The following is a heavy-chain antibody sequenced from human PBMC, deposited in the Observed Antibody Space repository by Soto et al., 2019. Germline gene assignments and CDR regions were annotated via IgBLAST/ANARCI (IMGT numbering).Heavy chain of an antibody. J-gene: IGHJ4*02. V-gene: IGHV1-18*01. Sequence: EASVKVSCKASGYTFTSYGISWVRQAPGQGLEWMGWISAYNGNTNYAQKLQGRVTMTTDTSTSTAYMELRSLRSDDTAVYYCARDRVGLGYCSGGSCYDLATYWGQGTLVTVSS. CDR3: ARDRVGLGYCSGGSCYDLATY. CDR1: GYTFTSYG. CDR2: ISAYNGNT. D-gene: IGHD2-15*01.